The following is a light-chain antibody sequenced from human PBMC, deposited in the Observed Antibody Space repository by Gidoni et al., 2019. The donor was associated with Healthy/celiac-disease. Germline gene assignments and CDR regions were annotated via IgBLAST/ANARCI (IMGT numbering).Light chain of an antibody. V-gene: IGLV1-40*01. CDR1: SSNIGAGYD. CDR3: QSYDSSLSGPWV. J-gene: IGLJ3*02. Sequence: QSVLTQPPSVSGAPGQRVTISCTGSSSNIGAGYDVHWYHQRPGTAPKLLIYGNSNRPAGVPDRFSGSKSGTSASLAITGLQAEDEADYYCQSYDSSLSGPWVFGGGTKLTVL. CDR2: GNS.